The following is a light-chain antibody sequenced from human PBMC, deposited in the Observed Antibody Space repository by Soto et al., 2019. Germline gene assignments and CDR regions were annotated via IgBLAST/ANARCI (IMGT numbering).Light chain of an antibody. CDR2: AAS. V-gene: IGKV1-39*01. J-gene: IGKJ5*01. Sequence: DIQMTQSPSSLSASVVDRVTITCRASQSISSYLNWYQQKPGKAPKLLIYAASSLQSGVLSRFSGSGSGTDLTLTISRLEPEDFAVYYCQQYGSLPRTFGQGTRLE. CDR3: QQYGSLPRT. CDR1: QSISSY.